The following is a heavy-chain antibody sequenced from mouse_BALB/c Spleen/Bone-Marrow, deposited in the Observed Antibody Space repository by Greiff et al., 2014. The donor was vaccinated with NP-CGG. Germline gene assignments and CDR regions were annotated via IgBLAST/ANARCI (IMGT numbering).Heavy chain of an antibody. J-gene: IGHJ2*02. CDR2: INPFNGGT. Sequence: VQLQQSGPELVKPGASMKISCKASGYSFTGYYMHWMKQSHGKNLEWIGLINPFNGGTDYNQKFKGKATLTVDKSSGTAYMELLRLTSEDSAVYYCARRGCHYGYDGCYFDYWGQGTSLTVSS. CDR1: GYSFTGYY. D-gene: IGHD2-2*01. V-gene: IGHV1-34*01. CDR3: ARRGCHYGYDGCYFDY.